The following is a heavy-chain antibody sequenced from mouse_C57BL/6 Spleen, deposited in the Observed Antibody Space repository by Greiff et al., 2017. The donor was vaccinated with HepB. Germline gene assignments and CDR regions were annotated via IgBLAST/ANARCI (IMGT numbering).Heavy chain of an antibody. Sequence: QVQLQQSGAELVRPGASVTLSCKASGYTFTDYEMHWVKQTPVHGLEWIGAIDPETGGTAYNEKFKGKAILTADKSSSTAYMELRSLTSEDSAVYCYTRARVVADWYFDVWGTGTTVTVSS. J-gene: IGHJ1*03. V-gene: IGHV1-15*01. CDR3: TRARVVADWYFDV. D-gene: IGHD1-1*01. CDR2: IDPETGGT. CDR1: GYTFTDYE.